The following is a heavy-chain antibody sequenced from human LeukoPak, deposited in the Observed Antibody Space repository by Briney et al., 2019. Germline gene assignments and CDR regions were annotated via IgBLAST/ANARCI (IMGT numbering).Heavy chain of an antibody. J-gene: IGHJ4*02. V-gene: IGHV3-7*03. CDR3: ARENRAWMGLDY. Sequence: GGSLRLSCAAAGFTYSIYWMSWVRQAPGKGLEWVANIKEDGGEKYYVDSVKGRFTISRDNAKNSLFLQINSLRAEDTAVYYCARENRAWMGLDYWGQGTLVTVSS. CDR2: IKEDGGEK. D-gene: IGHD1-14*01. CDR1: GFTYSIYW.